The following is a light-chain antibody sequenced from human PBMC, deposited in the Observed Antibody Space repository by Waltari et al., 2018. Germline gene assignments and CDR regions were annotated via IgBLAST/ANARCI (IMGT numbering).Light chain of an antibody. CDR2: EGN. CDR3: CSFAGYTNFVA. J-gene: IGLJ2*01. V-gene: IGLV2-23*03. CDR1: ISNIGNSNL. Sequence: QSALTQPASVSGSPGQSLTISCPGTISNIGNSNLFPWYQQHPGKAPRLIIYEGNKRPSGVSTRFSGSKSGNTASLTISGLQADDEANYHCCSFAGYTNFVAFGGGTKVTVL.